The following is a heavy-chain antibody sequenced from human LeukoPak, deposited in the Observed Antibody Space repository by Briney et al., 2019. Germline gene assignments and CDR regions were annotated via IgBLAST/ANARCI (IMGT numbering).Heavy chain of an antibody. V-gene: IGHV1-18*01. J-gene: IGHJ4*02. D-gene: IGHD3-16*01. CDR2: ISTYNGDT. Sequence: GASVKVSCKASGYTFTSYGINWVRQAPGQGLEWMGWISTYNGDTNYAQKLQGRVTMTTDTSTSTAYMELRSLRSDDTAVYSCARGSSYGFSMGYWGQGTLVTVSS. CDR3: ARGSSYGFSMGY. CDR1: GYTFTSYG.